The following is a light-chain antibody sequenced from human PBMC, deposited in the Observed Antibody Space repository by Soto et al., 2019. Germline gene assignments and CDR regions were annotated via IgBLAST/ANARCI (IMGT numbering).Light chain of an antibody. CDR2: QDN. CDR1: GGSIANNY. Sequence: NFMQTEPHSVSESPGKTVTISCTRSGGSIANNYVQWYQQRPGSAPTPVIFQDNERPSGVPDRFSGSIDSSSNSASLTISGLRTEDEADYYCHSYDSSAHWVFGEGTKVTVL. V-gene: IGLV6-57*04. CDR3: HSYDSSAHWV. J-gene: IGLJ3*02.